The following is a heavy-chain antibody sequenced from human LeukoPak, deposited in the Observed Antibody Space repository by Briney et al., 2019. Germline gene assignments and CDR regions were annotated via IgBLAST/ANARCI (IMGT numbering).Heavy chain of an antibody. CDR1: GFSFSSYA. D-gene: IGHD3-22*01. CDR3: ARVDYFDSNGYYQQMDY. CDR2: ISYDGSSK. J-gene: IGHJ4*02. V-gene: IGHV3-30-3*01. Sequence: GRSLRLSCAASGFSFSSYAMHWVRQAPGKGLEWVAVISYDGSSKDYAESVKGRFTVSRDNSKNTLYLQMNSLRAEDTAVFYCARVDYFDSNGYYQQMDYWGQGTLVIVSS.